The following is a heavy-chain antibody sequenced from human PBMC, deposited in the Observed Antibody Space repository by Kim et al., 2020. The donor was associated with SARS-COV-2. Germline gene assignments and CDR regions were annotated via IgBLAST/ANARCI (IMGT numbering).Heavy chain of an antibody. CDR2: ISSSSSYI. CDR3: ARLPGRYYDRSGYYYGY. D-gene: IGHD3-22*01. Sequence: GGSLRLSCAASGFTFSSSSMNWVHQAPGKGLEWVSSISSSSSYIYYADSVKGRFTISRDNSKNSLYLQMNSLRAEDTAVYYCARLPGRYYDRSGYYYGYWGQGTLVTVSS. J-gene: IGHJ4*02. V-gene: IGHV3-21*01. CDR1: GFTFSSSS.